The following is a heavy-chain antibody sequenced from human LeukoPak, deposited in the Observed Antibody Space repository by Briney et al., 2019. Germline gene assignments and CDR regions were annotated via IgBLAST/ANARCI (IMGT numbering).Heavy chain of an antibody. J-gene: IGHJ6*03. CDR1: GGTFISYA. Sequence: SVKVSCKASGGTFISYAISWVRQAPGQGLEWMGGIIPIFGTANYAQKFQGRVTITADESTSTAYMELSSLRSEDTAVYYCARNHGSGSYYAPPGYYYYYMDVWGKGTTVTISS. D-gene: IGHD3-10*01. V-gene: IGHV1-69*13. CDR2: IIPIFGTA. CDR3: ARNHGSGSYYAPPGYYYYYMDV.